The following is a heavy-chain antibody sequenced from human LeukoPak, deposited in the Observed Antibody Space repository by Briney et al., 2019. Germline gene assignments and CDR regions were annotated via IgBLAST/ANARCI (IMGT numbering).Heavy chain of an antibody. CDR2: IFYSGST. Sequence: SETLSLTCTVSGVSISTRNYYWGWIRQPPGKGLEWIGNIFYSGSTYYSPSFKSRVTISVDTSKNQFSLKLSSVTAADTAVYYCAREFVVVVAATSYFDYWGQGTLVTVSS. D-gene: IGHD2-15*01. V-gene: IGHV4-39*07. CDR1: GVSISTRNYY. J-gene: IGHJ4*02. CDR3: AREFVVVVAATSYFDY.